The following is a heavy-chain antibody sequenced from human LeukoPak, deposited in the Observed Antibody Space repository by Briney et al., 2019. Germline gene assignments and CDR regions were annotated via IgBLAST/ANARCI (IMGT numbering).Heavy chain of an antibody. V-gene: IGHV1-69*13. CDR2: IIPIFGTA. J-gene: IGHJ4*02. Sequence: ASVKVSCKASGGTFTSYAISWVRQAPGQGLEWMGGIIPIFGTANYAQKFQGRVTITADESTSTAYMELSSLRSEDTAVYYCARSRGIVVVVAATTFDYWGQGTLVTVSS. CDR3: ARSRGIVVVVAATTFDY. D-gene: IGHD2-15*01. CDR1: GGTFTSYA.